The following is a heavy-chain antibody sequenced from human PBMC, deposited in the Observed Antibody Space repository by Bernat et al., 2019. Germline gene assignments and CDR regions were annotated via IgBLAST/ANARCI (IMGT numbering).Heavy chain of an antibody. Sequence: QVQLVESGGGVVQPGRSLRLSCAASGFTFSSYGMHWVRQAPGKGLEWVAVISYDGSNKYYADSVKGRFTISRDNSKNTLYLQMNSLRAEDTAVYYCAKDRDSGSYLYYFDHWGQGTLVTVSS. J-gene: IGHJ4*02. CDR2: ISYDGSNK. D-gene: IGHD1-26*01. CDR1: GFTFSSYG. CDR3: AKDRDSGSYLYYFDH. V-gene: IGHV3-30*18.